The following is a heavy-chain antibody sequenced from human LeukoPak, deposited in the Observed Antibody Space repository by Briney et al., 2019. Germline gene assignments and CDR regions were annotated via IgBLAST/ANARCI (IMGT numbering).Heavy chain of an antibody. Sequence: SVKVSYKASGGTFSSYAISWVRQAPGQGLEWMGRIIPILGIANYAQKFQGRVTITADKSMSTAYMELSSLRSEDTAVYYCAFGGNCSGGSCSYYYGMDVWGQGTTVTVSS. CDR1: GGTFSSYA. CDR2: IIPILGIA. D-gene: IGHD2-15*01. J-gene: IGHJ6*02. CDR3: AFGGNCSGGSCSYYYGMDV. V-gene: IGHV1-69*04.